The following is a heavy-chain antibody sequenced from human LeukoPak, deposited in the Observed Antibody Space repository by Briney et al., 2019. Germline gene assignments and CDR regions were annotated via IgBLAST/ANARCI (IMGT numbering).Heavy chain of an antibody. CDR1: GGSFSGYY. J-gene: IGHJ4*02. D-gene: IGHD5-12*01. Sequence: SETLSLTCAVYGGSFSGYYWSWIRQPPGKGLEWIGEINHSGSTNYNPSLRSRVTISVDTSKNQFSLKLSSVTAADTAVYYCASRRGLRPFDYWGQGTLVAVSS. CDR3: ASRRGLRPFDY. V-gene: IGHV4-34*01. CDR2: INHSGST.